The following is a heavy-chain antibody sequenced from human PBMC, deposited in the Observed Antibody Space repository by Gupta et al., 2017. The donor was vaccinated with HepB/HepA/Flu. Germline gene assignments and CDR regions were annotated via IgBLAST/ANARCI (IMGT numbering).Heavy chain of an antibody. CDR3: ARATCSGIDCPHPFYYYYLDI. Sequence: QVQLVQSGAEVKKPGSSVKVSCKASGDTFSNHGIIWVRQAPGQVLEWMGGIVPMFGRADYAQKFQDRVTVTADGFTSTAYMELSGLTSQDTAVYYCARATCSGIDCPHPFYYYYLDIWGRGTTVTVSS. V-gene: IGHV1-69*01. CDR1: GDTFSNHG. J-gene: IGHJ6*03. CDR2: IVPMFGRA. D-gene: IGHD2-15*01.